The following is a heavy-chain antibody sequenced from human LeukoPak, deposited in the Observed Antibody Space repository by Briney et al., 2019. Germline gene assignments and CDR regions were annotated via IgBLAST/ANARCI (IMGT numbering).Heavy chain of an antibody. CDR2: INHSGST. D-gene: IGHD6-19*01. CDR3: ARVRGWLIYYTDV. Sequence: PSETLSLTCAVYGGSFSGYYWSWIRQPPGKGLEWIGEINHSGSTNYNPSLKSRVTISVDTSKNQFSLKLSSVTAADTAVYYCARVRGWLIYYTDVWGKGTTVTVSS. J-gene: IGHJ6*03. V-gene: IGHV4-34*01. CDR1: GGSFSGYY.